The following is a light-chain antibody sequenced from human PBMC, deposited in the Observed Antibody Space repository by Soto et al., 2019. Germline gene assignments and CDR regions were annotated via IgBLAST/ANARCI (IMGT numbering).Light chain of an antibody. CDR2: AAS. J-gene: IGKJ1*01. CDR3: LQHNTYPQT. V-gene: IGKV1-17*01. CDR1: QAIRNA. Sequence: DVEVTPSPSSLSASVGDRVTITCRASQAIRNALGWYQQKPGKAPKRLIYAASSLQSGVPSRFSGSGSGTEFTLTISSLEHEDFATYYCLQHNTYPQTFGQGTKVDIK.